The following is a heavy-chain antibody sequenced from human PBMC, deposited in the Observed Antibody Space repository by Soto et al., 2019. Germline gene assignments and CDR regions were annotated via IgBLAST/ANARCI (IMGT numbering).Heavy chain of an antibody. CDR3: ARGPFRPSPMDV. Sequence: SVKVSCKASGYKFTSYDINWVLQAPGQGLEWMGGTIPALGKTHYIEKFQGRVTITVDDATRTVCMEVRVLTSEDTAIYYCARGPFRPSPMDVWGQATTVTVSS. V-gene: IGHV1-69*10. CDR1: GYKFTSYD. D-gene: IGHD3-10*01. J-gene: IGHJ6*02. CDR2: TIPALGKT.